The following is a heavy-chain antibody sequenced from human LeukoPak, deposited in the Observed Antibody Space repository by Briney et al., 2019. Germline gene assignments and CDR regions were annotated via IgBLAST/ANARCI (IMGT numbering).Heavy chain of an antibody. V-gene: IGHV3-23*01. Sequence: GGSLRLSCVASGFTFSSYAMSWVRQAPGKGLEWVSAISGSGGSTYYADSVKGRFTISRDNSKNTLYLQMNSLRAEDTAVYYCAKVRSSGYYYFDYWGQGTLVTVSS. J-gene: IGHJ4*02. CDR1: GFTFSSYA. CDR2: ISGSGGST. D-gene: IGHD3-22*01. CDR3: AKVRSSGYYYFDY.